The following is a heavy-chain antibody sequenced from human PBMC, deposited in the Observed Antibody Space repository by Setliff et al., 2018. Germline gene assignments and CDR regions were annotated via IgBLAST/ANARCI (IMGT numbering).Heavy chain of an antibody. D-gene: IGHD2-15*01. CDR2: ISAYNGNT. CDR1: GYTFTSYG. J-gene: IGHJ3*02. CDR3: MDSAKDVFHI. Sequence: GASVKVSCKASGYTFTSYGISWVRQAPGQGLEWMGWISAYNGNTNYAQKLQGRVTMTTDTSTNTAYMELTSLTSDDTGVYYCMDSAKDVFHIWGQGTMVTVSS. V-gene: IGHV1-18*01.